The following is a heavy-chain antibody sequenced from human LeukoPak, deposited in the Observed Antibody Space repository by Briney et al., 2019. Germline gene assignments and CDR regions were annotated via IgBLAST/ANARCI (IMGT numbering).Heavy chain of an antibody. CDR3: ATSRGDSGAYYGFDY. J-gene: IGHJ4*02. CDR2: FDPEDGEI. V-gene: IGHV1-24*01. D-gene: IGHD1-26*01. CDR1: GHTLIAFS. Sequence: ASVKVSCKVSGHTLIAFSMHWVRQAPGKGLEWMGGFDPEDGEIVYAQKFQGRVTMTEGTSTVTAYMDLSSLRSEDTAMYYCATSRGDSGAYYGFDYWGRGTLVTVST.